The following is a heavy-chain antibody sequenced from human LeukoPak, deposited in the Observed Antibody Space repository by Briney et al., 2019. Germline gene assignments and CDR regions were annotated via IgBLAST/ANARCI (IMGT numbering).Heavy chain of an antibody. CDR1: GFTFSDYY. D-gene: IGHD1-26*01. J-gene: IGHJ4*02. Sequence: GGSLRLSCAASGFTFSDYYMSWIRQAPGKGLEWVSYISSRSDYTNYADSVKGRFTISRDNAKNSLYLQMNSLRAEDTAVYYCARVGGTTWDYWGQGTLVTVSS. CDR3: ARVGGTTWDY. V-gene: IGHV3-11*06. CDR2: ISSRSDYT.